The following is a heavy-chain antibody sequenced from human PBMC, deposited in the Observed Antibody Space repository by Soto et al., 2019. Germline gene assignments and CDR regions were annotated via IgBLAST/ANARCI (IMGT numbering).Heavy chain of an antibody. CDR3: VKDESINWYSGHFRH. J-gene: IGHJ1*01. V-gene: IGHV3-9*01. CDR2: INWNSGSI. Sequence: HPGGSLRLSCAASGFTFDDYAMHWVRQVPGKGLEWVSGINWNSGSIGYGDSVKGRFAISRDNAKNSLHLQMNSLSAEDTAFYYCVKDESINWYSGHFRHWGQGTRVTASS. D-gene: IGHD6-13*01. CDR1: GFTFDDYA.